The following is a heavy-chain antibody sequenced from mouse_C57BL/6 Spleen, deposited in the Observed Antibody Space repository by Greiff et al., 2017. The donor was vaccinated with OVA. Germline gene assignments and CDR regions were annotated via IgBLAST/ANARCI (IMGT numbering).Heavy chain of an antibody. V-gene: IGHV1-81*01. D-gene: IGHD1-1*01. CDR2: IYPRSGNT. CDR3: ARGNDYYGSSYLFDY. Sequence: QVQLKQSGAELARPGASVKLSCKASGYTFTSYGISWVKQRTGQGLEWIGEIYPRSGNTYYNEKFKGKATLTADKSSSTAYMELRSLTSEDSAVYFCARGNDYYGSSYLFDYWGQGTTLTVSS. J-gene: IGHJ2*01. CDR1: GYTFTSYG.